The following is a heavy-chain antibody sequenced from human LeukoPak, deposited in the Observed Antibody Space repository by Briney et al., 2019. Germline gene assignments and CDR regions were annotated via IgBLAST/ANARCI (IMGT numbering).Heavy chain of an antibody. D-gene: IGHD3-16*01. CDR2: TYYRSKWSN. CDR3: AREGGHYYYIDV. Sequence: SQTLSLTCALSGDRVSSNSAAWHWVRQSPSSGLEWLGRTYYRSKWSNDYGVSMKGRITIKPDTSKNQFSLQLISVTPEDTAVYFCAREGGHYYYIDVWGKGTTVTVSS. CDR1: GDRVSSNSAA. V-gene: IGHV6-1*01. J-gene: IGHJ6*03.